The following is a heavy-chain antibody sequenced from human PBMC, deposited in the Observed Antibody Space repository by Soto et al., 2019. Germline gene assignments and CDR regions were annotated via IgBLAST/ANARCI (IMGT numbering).Heavy chain of an antibody. V-gene: IGHV4-30-4*01. CDR3: ARVSELRGFCDY. D-gene: IGHD1-7*01. Sequence: SETLSLTCTVSGGSISSGDYYWSWIRQPPGKGLEWIGYIYYSGSTYYNPSLKSRVTISVDTSKNQFSLKLSSVTAADTAVYYCARVSELRGFCDYWGQGTLVTVSS. J-gene: IGHJ4*02. CDR1: GGSISSGDYY. CDR2: IYYSGST.